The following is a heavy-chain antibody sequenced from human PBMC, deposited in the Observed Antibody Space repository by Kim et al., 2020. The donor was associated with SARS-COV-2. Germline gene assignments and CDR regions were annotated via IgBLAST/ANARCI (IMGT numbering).Heavy chain of an antibody. J-gene: IGHJ4*02. CDR1: GGSISSSSYY. D-gene: IGHD5-12*01. CDR3: ARHKVEWLRFVQSDWDY. Sequence: SETLSLTCTVSGGSISSSSYYWGWIRQPPGKGLEWIGSIYYSGSTYYNPSLKSRVTISVDTSKNQFSLKLSSVTAADTAVYYCARHKVEWLRFVQSDWDYWGQGTLVTVSS. CDR2: IYYSGST. V-gene: IGHV4-39*01.